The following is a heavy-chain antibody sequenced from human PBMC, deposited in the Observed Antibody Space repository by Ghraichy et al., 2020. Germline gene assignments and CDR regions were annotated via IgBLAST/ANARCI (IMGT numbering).Heavy chain of an antibody. D-gene: IGHD2-15*01. J-gene: IGHJ4*02. CDR1: GGSVSSGSYY. V-gene: IGHV4-61*01. CDR2: IYYSGST. CDR3: ARVVGYCSGGSCLYYFDY. Sequence: SETLSLTCTVSGGSVSSGSYYWSWIRQPPGKGLEWIGYIYYSGSTNYNPSLKSRVTISVDTSKNQFSLKLSSVTAADTAVYYCARVVGYCSGGSCLYYFDYWGQGTLVTVSS.